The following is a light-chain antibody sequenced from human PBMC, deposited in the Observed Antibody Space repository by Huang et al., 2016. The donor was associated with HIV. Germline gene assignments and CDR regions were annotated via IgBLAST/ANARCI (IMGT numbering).Light chain of an antibody. J-gene: IGKJ1*01. Sequence: EIVLTQSPGSLSLSRGERATLSCRASQSVSAYYLAWYQQKPGQAPRLLIHAASTRASGSPDRFSGGGAGTAFTLTISRLEPEDSAVYFCHQYGSPPWTFGQGTRVEIK. CDR2: AAS. V-gene: IGKV3-20*01. CDR1: QSVSAYY. CDR3: HQYGSPPWT.